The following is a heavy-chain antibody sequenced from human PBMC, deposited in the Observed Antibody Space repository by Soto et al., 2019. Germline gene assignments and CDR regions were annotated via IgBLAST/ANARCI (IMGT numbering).Heavy chain of an antibody. CDR3: ARADRRDGYNLPGVFDP. V-gene: IGHV6-1*01. J-gene: IGHJ5*02. CDR1: GDSVSSNSAA. D-gene: IGHD5-12*01. Sequence: SQTLSLTCAISGDSVSSNSAAWNWIRQSPSRGLEWLGRTYYRSKWYNDYAVSVKSRITINPDTSKNQFSLQLNSVTPEDTAVYYCARADRRDGYNLPGVFDPWGQGTLVTVSS. CDR2: TYYRSKWYN.